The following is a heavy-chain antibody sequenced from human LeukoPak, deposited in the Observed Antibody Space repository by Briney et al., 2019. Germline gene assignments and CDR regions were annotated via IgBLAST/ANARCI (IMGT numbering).Heavy chain of an antibody. CDR3: ATWAFYHSLDV. Sequence: GGSLRLSCAASGFTLGAFAMHWVRQASGKGLEWVSLIDKDGRKTYYADSVKGRFTISRDNSKNSLYLQMTSLRTEDTALYYCATWAFYHSLDVWGQGATVTVSS. D-gene: IGHD1-26*01. CDR1: GFTLGAFA. J-gene: IGHJ6*02. CDR2: IDKDGRKT. V-gene: IGHV3-43*02.